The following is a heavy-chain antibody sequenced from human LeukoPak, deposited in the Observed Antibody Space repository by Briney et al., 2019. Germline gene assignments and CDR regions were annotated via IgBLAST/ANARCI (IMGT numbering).Heavy chain of an antibody. CDR2: INPSGGST. Sequence: ASVKASCKSSGYTFTSYYMYWVRQAPGQGLEWMGIINPSGGSTSYAQQFQGRVTMTRDTSTSTVYMELSSLRSEDTAVYYCARDSGMVRGTVDYWGQGTLVTVSS. D-gene: IGHD3-10*01. CDR1: GYTFTSYY. CDR3: ARDSGMVRGTVDY. V-gene: IGHV1-46*01. J-gene: IGHJ4*02.